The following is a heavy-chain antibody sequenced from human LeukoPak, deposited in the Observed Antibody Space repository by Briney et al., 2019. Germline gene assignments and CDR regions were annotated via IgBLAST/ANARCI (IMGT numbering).Heavy chain of an antibody. V-gene: IGHV4-30-2*01. Sequence: SQTLSLTCAVSGGSISSGGYSWSWIRQPPGKGLVWIGYIYHSGSTYYNPSLKSRVTISVDRSKNQFSLKLSSVTAADTAVYYCARDSRRELLHAFDIWGQGTMVTVSS. CDR2: IYHSGST. CDR1: GGSISSGGYS. CDR3: ARDSRRELLHAFDI. J-gene: IGHJ3*02. D-gene: IGHD1-26*01.